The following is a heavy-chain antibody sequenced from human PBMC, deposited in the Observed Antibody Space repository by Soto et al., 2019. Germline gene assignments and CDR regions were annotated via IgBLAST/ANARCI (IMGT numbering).Heavy chain of an antibody. Sequence: HGESLKISCKGSGYSFTSYWIGWVRQMPGKGLEWMGIIYPGDSDTRYSPSFQGQVTISADKSISTAYLQWSSLKASDTAMYYCARHVPANAYYYGMDVWGQGTTVTVSS. CDR2: IYPGDSDT. D-gene: IGHD2-2*01. J-gene: IGHJ6*02. V-gene: IGHV5-51*01. CDR3: ARHVPANAYYYGMDV. CDR1: GYSFTSYW.